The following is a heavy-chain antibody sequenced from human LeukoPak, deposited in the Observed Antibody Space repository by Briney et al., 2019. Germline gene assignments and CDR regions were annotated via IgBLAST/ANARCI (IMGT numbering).Heavy chain of an antibody. J-gene: IGHJ4*02. CDR2: ISGSGGST. V-gene: IGHV3-23*01. Sequence: PGGSLRLSCAASGFTFSSYGMSWVRQAPGKGLEWVSAISGSGGSTYYGDSVKGRFIISRDKSKNTLYLQMKSLRAEDTAVYYCAKDFVVVPGNVNYFDSWGQGTLVTVSS. D-gene: IGHD2-21*02. CDR1: GFTFSSYG. CDR3: AKDFVVVPGNVNYFDS.